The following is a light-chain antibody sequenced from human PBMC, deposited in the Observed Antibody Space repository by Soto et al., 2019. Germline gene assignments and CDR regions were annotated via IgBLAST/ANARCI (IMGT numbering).Light chain of an antibody. Sequence: IVLTQSPDTMSLSPGERATLSCRASQSVSNNYLAWYQQKPGQAPRLLIYGASNRATGIPDRFSGSGSGTEFTLTISSLQPDDFATYYCQHYNSYSEAFGQGSKADI. CDR1: QSVSNNY. CDR3: QHYNSYSEA. V-gene: IGKV3-20*01. J-gene: IGKJ1*01. CDR2: GAS.